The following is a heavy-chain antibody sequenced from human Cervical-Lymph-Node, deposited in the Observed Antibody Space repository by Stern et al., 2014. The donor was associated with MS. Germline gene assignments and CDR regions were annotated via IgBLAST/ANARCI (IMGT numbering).Heavy chain of an antibody. CDR1: GGSISSYY. V-gene: IGHV4-59*01. Sequence: VQLVESGPGLVKPSETLSLTCTVSGGSISSYYWSWIRQPPGKGLEWIGYIYYSGSTTYNPSLKSRVTISVDTSKNQFSLKLSSVTAADTAVYYCARDSQGYSNYYYYYGMDVWGQGTTVTVSS. CDR2: IYYSGST. J-gene: IGHJ6*02. D-gene: IGHD4-11*01. CDR3: ARDSQGYSNYYYYYGMDV.